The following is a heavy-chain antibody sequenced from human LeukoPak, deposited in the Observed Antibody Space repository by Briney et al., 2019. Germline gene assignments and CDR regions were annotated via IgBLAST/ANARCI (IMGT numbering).Heavy chain of an antibody. V-gene: IGHV4-39*01. J-gene: IGHJ6*03. D-gene: IGHD6-13*01. CDR3: ARHSSSWYYYYYMDV. Sequence: PSETLSLTCTVSGDSISSTSYYWDWIRQPPGKGLEWIGSIYYSGSTYYNPSLKSRVTISVDTSKNQFSLKLSSVTAADTAVYYCARHSSSWYYYYYMDVWGKGTTVTVSS. CDR1: GDSISSTSYY. CDR2: IYYSGST.